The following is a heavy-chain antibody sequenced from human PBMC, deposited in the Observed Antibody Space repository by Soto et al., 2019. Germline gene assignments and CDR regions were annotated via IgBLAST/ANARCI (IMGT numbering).Heavy chain of an antibody. Sequence: QVQLVQSGAEVKKPGSSEKVSCKASGGTFSSYTISWVRQAPGQGLEWMGRIIPILGIANYAQKFQGRVTITADKSTSTAYMELSSLRSEDTAVYYCARDRIAAAGTPDYWGQGTLVTVSS. CDR3: ARDRIAAAGTPDY. CDR1: GGTFSSYT. J-gene: IGHJ4*02. D-gene: IGHD6-13*01. CDR2: IIPILGIA. V-gene: IGHV1-69*08.